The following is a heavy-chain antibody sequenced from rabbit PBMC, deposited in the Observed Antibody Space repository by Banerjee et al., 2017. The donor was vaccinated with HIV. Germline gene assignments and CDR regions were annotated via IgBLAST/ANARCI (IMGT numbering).Heavy chain of an antibody. Sequence: QEQLLESGGGLVKPEGSLKLSCTASGFSFSNKAVMCWVRQAPGKGLEWIACINAVTGKAVYASWAKGRFTCSKTSSTTVTLQMTRLTAADTATYFCARDTASSFSSYGMDLWGQGTLVTVS. CDR3: ARDTASSFSSYGMDL. CDR2: INAVTGKA. CDR1: GFSFSNKAV. J-gene: IGHJ6*01. D-gene: IGHD8-1*01. V-gene: IGHV1S45*01.